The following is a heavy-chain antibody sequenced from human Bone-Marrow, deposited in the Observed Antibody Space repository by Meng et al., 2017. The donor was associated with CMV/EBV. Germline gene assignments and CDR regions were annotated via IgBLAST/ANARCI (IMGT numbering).Heavy chain of an antibody. CDR3: AKYYNFWSVLYNWFDP. CDR1: LTFRTSA. Sequence: LTFRTSAMGWVSQAPGKGLEWVSLINESGGKRYYADSVKGRFTVSRDNSKNTLFLQMDSLKVEDTAVYYCAKYYNFWSVLYNWFDPWGRGTLVTVSS. J-gene: IGHJ5*02. D-gene: IGHD3-3*01. CDR2: INESGGKR. V-gene: IGHV3-23*01.